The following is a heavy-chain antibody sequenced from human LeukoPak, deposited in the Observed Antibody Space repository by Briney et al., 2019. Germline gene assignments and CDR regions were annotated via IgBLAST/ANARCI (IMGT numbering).Heavy chain of an antibody. CDR1: GFTFSSYA. CDR2: ISYDGSNK. J-gene: IGHJ4*02. Sequence: PGRSLRLSCATSGFTFSSYAMHWVRQAPGKGLEWVAVISYDGSNKYYADSVKGRFTISRDNSKNTLYLQMNSLRAEDTAVYYCASSHWDEYSSSAFDYWGQGTLVTVSS. V-gene: IGHV3-30*04. CDR3: ASSHWDEYSSSAFDY. D-gene: IGHD6-6*01.